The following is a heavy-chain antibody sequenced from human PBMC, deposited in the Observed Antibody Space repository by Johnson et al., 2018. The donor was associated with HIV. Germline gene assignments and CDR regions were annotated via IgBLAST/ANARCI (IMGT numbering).Heavy chain of an antibody. V-gene: IGHV3-20*04. J-gene: IGHJ3*02. D-gene: IGHD3-10*01. CDR3: AKDQERLLWFGTGGI. CDR1: GFTFDDYG. CDR2: INWNSGNI. Sequence: VQLVESGGGVVRPGGSLRLSCAVSGFTFDDYGMSWVRQVPGKGLEWVSGINWNSGNIGYADSVKGRLTISRDNAKNSLYLQMSSLRAEDTAVYYCAKDQERLLWFGTGGIWGQGTMVTVSS.